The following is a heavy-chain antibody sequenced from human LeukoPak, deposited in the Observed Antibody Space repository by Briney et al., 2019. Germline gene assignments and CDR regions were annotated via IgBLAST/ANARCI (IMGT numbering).Heavy chain of an antibody. V-gene: IGHV4-34*01. J-gene: IGHJ4*02. CDR2: SNDSGGT. Sequence: PSETLSLTCAVYGGTFSGYYWSWIRRPPGKRLEWVGESNDSGGTNYNPSLKSRVTISADKSKNQVSLKLTSVTAADTAVYYCARGLAAGKPEADYWGQGTLVTVSS. CDR1: GGTFSGYY. CDR3: ARGLAAGKPEADY. D-gene: IGHD6-13*01.